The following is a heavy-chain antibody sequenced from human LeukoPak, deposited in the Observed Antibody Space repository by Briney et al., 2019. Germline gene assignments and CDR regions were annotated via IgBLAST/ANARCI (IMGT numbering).Heavy chain of an antibody. D-gene: IGHD5-12*01. V-gene: IGHV1-69*06. CDR3: ARLRGYSGYDLRGWFDP. J-gene: IGHJ5*02. CDR2: IIPIFGTA. Sequence: SVKVSCKASGGTFSSYAISWVRQAPGQGLEWMGGIIPIFGTANYAQKFQGRVTITADKSTSTAYMELSSLRSEDTAVYYCARLRGYSGYDLRGWFDPWGQETLVTVSS. CDR1: GGTFSSYA.